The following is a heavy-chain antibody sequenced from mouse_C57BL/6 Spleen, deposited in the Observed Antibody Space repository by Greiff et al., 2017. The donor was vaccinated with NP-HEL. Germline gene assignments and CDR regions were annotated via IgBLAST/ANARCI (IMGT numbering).Heavy chain of an antibody. CDR1: GYSITSGYY. D-gene: IGHD2-5*01. CDR2: ISYDGSN. V-gene: IGHV3-6*01. Sequence: DVQLQESGPGLVKPSQSLSLTCSVTGYSITSGYYWNWIRQFPGNKLEWMGYISYDGSNNYNPSLKNRISITRDTSKNQFFVKLNSVTTEDTATYYCARGTIVKEAWFAYWGQGTLVTVSA. J-gene: IGHJ3*01. CDR3: ARGTIVKEAWFAY.